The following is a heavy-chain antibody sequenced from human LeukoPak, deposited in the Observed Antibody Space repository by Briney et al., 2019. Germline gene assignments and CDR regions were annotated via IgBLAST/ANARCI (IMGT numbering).Heavy chain of an antibody. CDR2: ISSSSSTI. J-gene: IGHJ5*02. Sequence: PGGSLRLSCAASGFTFSSYSMNWVRQAPGKGLEWVSYISSSSSTIYYADSVKGRFTISRDNAKNSLYLQMNSLRAEDTALYYCAKDSSGRPGGWFDPWGQGTLVTVSS. V-gene: IGHV3-48*04. CDR1: GFTFSSYS. CDR3: AKDSSGRPGGWFDP. D-gene: IGHD6-19*01.